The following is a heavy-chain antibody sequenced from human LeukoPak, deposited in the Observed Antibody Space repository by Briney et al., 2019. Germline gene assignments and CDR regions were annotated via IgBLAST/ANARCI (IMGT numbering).Heavy chain of an antibody. CDR1: GFTFKDYA. CDR3: AKLPYCSGGSCYGSFDI. J-gene: IGHJ3*02. V-gene: IGHV3-23*01. Sequence: SGGSLRLSCAASGFTFKDYAMNWVRQSPGQGLEWVSTISGDAVTSWYADSVKGRFTVSRDNSKNIVFLQMNNLRAEDTAVYYCAKLPYCSGGSCYGSFDIWGQGTMVTVSS. CDR2: ISGDAVTS. D-gene: IGHD2-15*01.